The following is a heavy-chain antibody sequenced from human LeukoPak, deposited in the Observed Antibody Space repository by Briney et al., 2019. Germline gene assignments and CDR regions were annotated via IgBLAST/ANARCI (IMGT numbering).Heavy chain of an antibody. J-gene: IGHJ5*02. CDR1: GGSISSYY. D-gene: IGHD1-26*01. CDR2: IYTSGST. CDR3: ARDGTSGSYSDWFDP. Sequence: SETLSLTSTVSGGSISSYYWSWIRQPAGKGLEWIGRIYTSGSTNYNPSLKSRVTMSVDTSKNQFSLKLSSVTAADTAVYYCARDGTSGSYSDWFDPWGQGTLVTVSS. V-gene: IGHV4-4*07.